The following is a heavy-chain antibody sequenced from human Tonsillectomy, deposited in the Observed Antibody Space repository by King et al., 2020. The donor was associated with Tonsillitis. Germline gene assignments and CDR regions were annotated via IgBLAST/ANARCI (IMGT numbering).Heavy chain of an antibody. Sequence: EVQLQESGGGLVKPGGSLRLSCAASGFNFSSYNMNWVREAPGKGLEWVSSIRSSSTYIYYVDSVRGRFTISRDSAQNALYLQRNSLRAEDTAVYYCASDSFDYFYGMDVWGQGTTVTVSS. J-gene: IGHJ6*02. CDR3: ASDSFDYFYGMDV. V-gene: IGHV3-21*01. CDR2: IRSSSTYI. D-gene: IGHD3-3*01. CDR1: GFNFSSYN.